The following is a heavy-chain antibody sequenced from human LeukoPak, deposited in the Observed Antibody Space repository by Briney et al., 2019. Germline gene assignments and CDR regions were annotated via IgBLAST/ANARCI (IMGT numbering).Heavy chain of an antibody. CDR3: ARDLGGGSGWCFDY. Sequence: GGSLRLSCAVSGFTLSSHVMRWVRQAPGKGLEYVAGISRNGGSTYYAHSVQGRFTISRDNSKNTQYLQMGSLRAEDMAVYYCARDLGGGSGWCFDYWGQGTLVTVSS. CDR1: GFTLSSHV. CDR2: ISRNGGST. D-gene: IGHD6-19*01. J-gene: IGHJ4*02. V-gene: IGHV3-64*01.